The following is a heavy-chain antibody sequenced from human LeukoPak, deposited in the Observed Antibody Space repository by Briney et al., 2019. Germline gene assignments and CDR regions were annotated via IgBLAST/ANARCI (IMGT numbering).Heavy chain of an antibody. J-gene: IGHJ4*02. Sequence: GGSLRLSCAASGFTVSSNYMSWVRQAPGEGLEWVSVIYSGGSTYYADSVKGRFTISRDNSKNTLYLQMNSLRAEDTAVYYCAKSPVGSPDPTNFDYWGQGTLVTVSS. CDR3: AKSPVGSPDPTNFDY. CDR2: IYSGGST. V-gene: IGHV3-53*01. D-gene: IGHD3-10*01. CDR1: GFTVSSNY.